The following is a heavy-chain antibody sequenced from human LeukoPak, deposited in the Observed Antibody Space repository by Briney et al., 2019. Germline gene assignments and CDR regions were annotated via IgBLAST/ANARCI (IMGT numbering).Heavy chain of an antibody. D-gene: IGHD2-15*01. CDR2: IYWDDDK. Sequence: SGPTLVKPTQPLTLTCTFSGFSLSTSGVGVGWIRQPPGKALEWLALIYWDDDKRYSPSLKNRVTITKDTSKNQVVLTMTNMDPVDTATYYCAHLYCSGGCRYSAFGYWGQGTLVTVSS. V-gene: IGHV2-5*02. CDR3: AHLYCSGGCRYSAFGY. CDR1: GFSLSTSGVG. J-gene: IGHJ4*02.